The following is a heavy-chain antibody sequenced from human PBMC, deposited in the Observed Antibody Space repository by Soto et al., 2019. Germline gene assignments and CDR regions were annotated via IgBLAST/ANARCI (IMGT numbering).Heavy chain of an antibody. V-gene: IGHV1-3*01. Sequence: ASVKVSCKASGYTFTSYAMHWVRQAPGQRLEWMGWINAGNGNTKYSQKFQGRVTITRDTSASTAYMELSSLRSEDTAVYYCAVSGYSYGSYYYYGMDVWGQGTTVTVSS. CDR1: GYTFTSYA. D-gene: IGHD5-18*01. J-gene: IGHJ6*02. CDR2: INAGNGNT. CDR3: AVSGYSYGSYYYYGMDV.